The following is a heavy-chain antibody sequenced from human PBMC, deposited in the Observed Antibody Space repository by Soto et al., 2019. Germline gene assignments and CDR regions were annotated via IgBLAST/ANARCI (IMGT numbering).Heavy chain of an antibody. CDR3: AREYHTSSGNGLFGVSSYYYYGMDV. Sequence: ASVKVSCKASGYTFTSYGISWVRQAPGQGLEWMGWISAYNGNTNYAQKLQGRVTMTTDTSTSTAYMELRSLRSDDTAVYYCAREYHTSSGNGLFGVSSYYYYGMDVWGQGTTVTVSS. CDR1: GYTFTSYG. D-gene: IGHD3-10*01. V-gene: IGHV1-18*01. CDR2: ISAYNGNT. J-gene: IGHJ6*02.